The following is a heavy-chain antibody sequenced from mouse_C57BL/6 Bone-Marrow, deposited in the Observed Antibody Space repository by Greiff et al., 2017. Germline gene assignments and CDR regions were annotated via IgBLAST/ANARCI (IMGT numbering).Heavy chain of an antibody. CDR1: GFSLTSYD. V-gene: IGHV2-9-2*01. CDR2: IWTGGGT. Sequence: VHLVESGPGLVAPSQSLSITCTVSGFSLTSYDISWIRQPPGKGLEWLGVIWTGGGTNYNSAFMSRLSISKDNSKSQVFLKMNSLQTDDTAIYYCVRDYGYDDAMDYWGQGTSVTVSS. D-gene: IGHD2-2*01. J-gene: IGHJ4*01. CDR3: VRDYGYDDAMDY.